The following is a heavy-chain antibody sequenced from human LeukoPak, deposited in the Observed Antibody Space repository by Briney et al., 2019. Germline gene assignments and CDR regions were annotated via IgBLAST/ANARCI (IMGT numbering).Heavy chain of an antibody. V-gene: IGHV1-2*02. CDR3: ARGPYDRYTAMPYYFDH. CDR2: INPNTGGT. J-gene: IGHJ4*02. Sequence: ASVKVSCKASGYTFTAYYMHWVRQAPGQGLEWMGWINPNTGGTNYAQKFQGRVTMTRDTSITTAYMELSRLRSDDTAVYYCARGPYDRYTAMPYYFDHWGQGTLVTVSS. CDR1: GYTFTAYY. D-gene: IGHD2-2*01.